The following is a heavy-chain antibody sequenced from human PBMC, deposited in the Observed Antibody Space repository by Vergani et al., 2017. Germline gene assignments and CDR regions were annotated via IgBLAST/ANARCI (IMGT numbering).Heavy chain of an antibody. CDR3: VKGKIDLGSDFFDS. D-gene: IGHD2/OR15-2a*01. CDR2: ISGPVLSA. V-gene: IGHV3-23*01. CDR1: GFTFSNSA. Sequence: EVHLLESGGGLVQSGGSLRLSCAASGFTFSNSAVSWVRQAPGLGLAWVSSISGPVLSAYYADSVKGRFSISRDNSKNTVLLQMHSLRAEDTARYYCVKGKIDLGSDFFDSWGHGILVTVSS. J-gene: IGHJ4*01.